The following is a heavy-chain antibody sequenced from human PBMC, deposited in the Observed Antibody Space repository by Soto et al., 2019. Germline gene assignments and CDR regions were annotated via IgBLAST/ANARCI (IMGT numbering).Heavy chain of an antibody. CDR1: GGTFSSYA. D-gene: IGHD2-15*01. CDR2: IIPIFGTA. V-gene: IGHV1-69*06. Sequence: ASVKVSCKASGGTFSSYAISWVRQAPGQGLEWMGGIIPIFGTANYAQKFQGRVTITADKSTSTAYMELRSLRSDDTAVYYCARDDESGGNAPYNWFDPWGQGTLVTVSS. CDR3: ARDDESGGNAPYNWFDP. J-gene: IGHJ5*02.